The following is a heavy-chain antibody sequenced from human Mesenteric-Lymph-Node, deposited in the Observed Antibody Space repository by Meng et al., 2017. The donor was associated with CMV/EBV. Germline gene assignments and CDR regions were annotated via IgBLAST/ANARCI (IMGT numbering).Heavy chain of an antibody. J-gene: IGHJ5*02. Sequence: GESLKISCAASGFTFSSYWMHWVRQAPGKGLEWVSSISSTSTSMQYADSVKGRFTISRDNAKSSLYLQMNSLRAEDTAVYYCASSGCGSDCYYNWFDPWGQGTLVTVSS. CDR1: GFTFSSYW. CDR2: ISSTSTSM. D-gene: IGHD2-21*01. V-gene: IGHV3-21*01. CDR3: ASSGCGSDCYYNWFDP.